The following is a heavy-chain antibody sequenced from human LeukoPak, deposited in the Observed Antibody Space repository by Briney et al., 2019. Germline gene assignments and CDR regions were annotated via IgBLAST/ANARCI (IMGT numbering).Heavy chain of an antibody. D-gene: IGHD3-3*01. CDR1: GGSISSGGYY. CDR2: IYYSGSA. Sequence: PSETLSLTCTVSGGSISSGGYYWSWIRQHPGKGLEWIGYIYYSGSAYYNPSLKSRVTISVDTSENQFSLKLSSVTAADTAVYYCARGLYYDFWSGYPPFDYWGQGTLVTVSS. V-gene: IGHV4-31*03. J-gene: IGHJ4*02. CDR3: ARGLYYDFWSGYPPFDY.